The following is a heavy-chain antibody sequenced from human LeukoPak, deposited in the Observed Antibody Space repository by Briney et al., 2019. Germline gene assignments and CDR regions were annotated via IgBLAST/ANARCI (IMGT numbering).Heavy chain of an antibody. D-gene: IGHD2-2*01. CDR2: ISSNGGST. Sequence: PGGSLRLSCAASGFTFNSYAMHWVRQAPGKGLEYVSAISSNGGSTYYANSVKGRFTISRDNSKNTLYLQVGSLRAEDMAVYYCARVYCSSTSCYSTAFDYWGQGTLVTVSS. J-gene: IGHJ4*02. CDR1: GFTFNSYA. CDR3: ARVYCSSTSCYSTAFDY. V-gene: IGHV3-64*01.